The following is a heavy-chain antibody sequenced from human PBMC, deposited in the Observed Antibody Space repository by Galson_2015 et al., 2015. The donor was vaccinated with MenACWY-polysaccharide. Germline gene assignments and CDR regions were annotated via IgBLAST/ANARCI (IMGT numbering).Heavy chain of an antibody. Sequence: SLRLSCAASGFTSSSYAMHWVRQAPGKGLEWVAVISYDGSNKYYAESVKGRFPISRDNSENTVFLEMNSLRAEDTAVYYCARSYCTRTTCYGLDYWGQGTLVTVSS. CDR1: GFTSSSYA. CDR3: ARSYCTRTTCYGLDY. V-gene: IGHV3-30-3*01. CDR2: ISYDGSNK. D-gene: IGHD2-2*01. J-gene: IGHJ4*02.